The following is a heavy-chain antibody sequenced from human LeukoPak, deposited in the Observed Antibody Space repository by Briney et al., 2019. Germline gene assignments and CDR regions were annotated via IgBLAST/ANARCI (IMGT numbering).Heavy chain of an antibody. D-gene: IGHD4-23*01. CDR1: GGSISSYY. J-gene: IGHJ4*02. CDR2: IYYSGST. Sequence: PSETLSLTCTVSGGSISSYYWSWIRQPPGKGLEWIGYIYYSGSTNYNPSLQSRVTISVDTSKNQFSLKLSSVTAADTAVYYWARSIINSPPDYWGQGTLVTVSS. CDR3: ARSIINSPPDY. V-gene: IGHV4-59*01.